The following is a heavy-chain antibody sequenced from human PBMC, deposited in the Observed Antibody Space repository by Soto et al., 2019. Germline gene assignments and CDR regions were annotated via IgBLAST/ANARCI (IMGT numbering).Heavy chain of an antibody. V-gene: IGHV3-21*04. Sequence: PGGSLRLSCAASGFTFSNYGMTWVRQAPGKGLEWVAYITYDVSNIYYADSVKGRFTISRDNAKNSLYLQMNSLRAEDTALYYCAKDGEGFGEIPYYYYYYGMDVWGQGTTVTVSS. CDR3: AKDGEGFGEIPYYYYYYGMDV. J-gene: IGHJ6*02. D-gene: IGHD3-10*01. CDR1: GFTFSNYG. CDR2: ITYDVSNI.